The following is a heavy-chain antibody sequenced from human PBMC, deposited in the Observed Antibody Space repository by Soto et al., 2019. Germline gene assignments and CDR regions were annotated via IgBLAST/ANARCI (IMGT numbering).Heavy chain of an antibody. J-gene: IGHJ6*02. CDR1: GYTFTSYA. V-gene: IGHV1-3*01. CDR2: INAGNGNT. CDR3: ARGEGYCSGGSCYSYYYYGMDV. Sequence: PRPPVKVSCKASGYTFTSYAMHWVRQAPGQRLEWMGWINAGNGNTKYSQKFQGRVTITRDTSASTAYMELSSLRSEDTAVYYCARGEGYCSGGSCYSYYYYGMDVWGQGTTVTVSS. D-gene: IGHD2-15*01.